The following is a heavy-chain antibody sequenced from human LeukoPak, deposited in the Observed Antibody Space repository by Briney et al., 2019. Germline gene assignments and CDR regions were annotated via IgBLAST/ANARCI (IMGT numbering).Heavy chain of an antibody. CDR1: GYAFTSYA. V-gene: IGHV1-3*01. CDR3: ARARWSSTVTTYYLDY. Sequence: GASVKVSCKASGYAFTSYAIQWVRQAPGQRLEWMGWINAGNGNTKYSQNFQGRVTITRDTSASTAYMDLSSLRSEDTAVYYCARARWSSTVTTYYLDYWGQGTLVTVSS. D-gene: IGHD4-17*01. J-gene: IGHJ4*02. CDR2: INAGNGNT.